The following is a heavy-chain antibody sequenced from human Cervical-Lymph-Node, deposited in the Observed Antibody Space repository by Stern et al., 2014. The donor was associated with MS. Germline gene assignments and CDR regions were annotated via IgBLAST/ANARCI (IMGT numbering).Heavy chain of an antibody. V-gene: IGHV3-33*01. CDR3: ARDPGYGSGIGYYYYGMDV. Sequence: QLVESGGGVVQPGRSLRLSCAASGFTFSSYGMHWVRQAPGKGLEWVAVIWYDGSNKYYADSVKGRFTISRDNSKNTLYLQMNSLRAEDTAVYYCARDPGYGSGIGYYYYGMDVWGQGTTVTVSS. CDR2: IWYDGSNK. D-gene: IGHD3-10*01. CDR1: GFTFSSYG. J-gene: IGHJ6*02.